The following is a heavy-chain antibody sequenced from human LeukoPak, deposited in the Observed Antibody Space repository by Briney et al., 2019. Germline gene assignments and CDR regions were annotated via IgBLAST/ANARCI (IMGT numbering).Heavy chain of an antibody. D-gene: IGHD2-8*01. CDR1: GFTFSSYS. CDR3: ARQWGRLGFDY. CDR2: ISSSSSYI. Sequence: SGGSLRLSCAASGFTFSSYSMNWVRQAPGKVLEWVSSISSSSSYIYYADSVKGRFTISRDNAKNSLYLQMNSLRAEDTAMYYCARQWGRLGFDYWGQGTLVTVSS. J-gene: IGHJ4*02. V-gene: IGHV3-21*01.